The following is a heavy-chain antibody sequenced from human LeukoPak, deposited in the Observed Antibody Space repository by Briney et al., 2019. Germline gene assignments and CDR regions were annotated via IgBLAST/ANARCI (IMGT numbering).Heavy chain of an antibody. J-gene: IGHJ4*02. V-gene: IGHV3-7*01. Sequence: GGSLRLSCAASGFTFSSYAMNWVRQAPGKGLEWVANIKQDGSEKYYVNSVKGRFTISRDNAKNSLYLQMNSLRAEDTAIYYCAREDDWNYEDYWGQGTLVTVSS. CDR2: IKQDGSEK. D-gene: IGHD1-7*01. CDR1: GFTFSSYA. CDR3: AREDDWNYEDY.